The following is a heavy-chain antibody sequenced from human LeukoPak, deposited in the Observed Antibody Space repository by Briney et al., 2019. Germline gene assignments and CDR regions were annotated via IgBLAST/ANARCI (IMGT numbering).Heavy chain of an antibody. CDR1: GGSISSGGYS. J-gene: IGHJ4*02. CDR2: IYHSGST. D-gene: IGHD3-22*01. V-gene: IGHV4-30-2*01. CDR3: ARVSQDSSGYHRYLFGY. Sequence: SQTLSLTCAVSGGSISSGGYSWSWIRQPPGKGLEWIGYIYHSGSTYYNPSLKSRVTISVDRSKNQFSLKLSSVTAADTAVYYCARVSQDSSGYHRYLFGYWGQGTLVTVSS.